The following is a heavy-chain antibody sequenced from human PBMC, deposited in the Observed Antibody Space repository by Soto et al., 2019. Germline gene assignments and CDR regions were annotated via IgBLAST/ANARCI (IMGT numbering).Heavy chain of an antibody. Sequence: QVQLQESGPGLVKPSETLSLTCAVSGGSISISNWWSWVRQTPGKGLEWIGQIHHSGSTNYSPSLTSRVTISVDKSKYQFSLKMNSVTAADTAVYYCARGGYYFYMDVWGKGTTVTVSS. D-gene: IGHD1-26*01. CDR3: ARGGYYFYMDV. J-gene: IGHJ6*03. V-gene: IGHV4-4*02. CDR2: IHHSGST. CDR1: GGSISISNW.